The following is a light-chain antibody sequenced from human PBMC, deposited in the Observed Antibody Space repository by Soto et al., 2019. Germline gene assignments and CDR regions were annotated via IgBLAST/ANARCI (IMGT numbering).Light chain of an antibody. CDR3: SSYAGNNNLRV. Sequence: ALTQPPSASGSPGQSVTISCTGTSSDVGGYNYVSWYQQHPGKAPKLMIYEVIKRPSGVPDRFSGSKSGNTASLTVTGLQAEDEADYYCSSYAGNNNLRVFGGGTKLTVL. CDR2: EVI. V-gene: IGLV2-8*01. J-gene: IGLJ2*01. CDR1: SSDVGGYNY.